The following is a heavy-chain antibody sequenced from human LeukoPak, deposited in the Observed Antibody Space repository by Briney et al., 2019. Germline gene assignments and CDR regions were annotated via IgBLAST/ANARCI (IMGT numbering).Heavy chain of an antibody. J-gene: IGHJ4*02. CDR2: ISGSGGST. V-gene: IGHV3-23*01. CDR3: AKAGRIIVVAGDYFDY. D-gene: IGHD3-22*01. Sequence: PGGSLRLSCAASGFTFSSYAMSWVRQAPGKGLEWVSAISGSGGSTYYADSVKGRFTISRDNSKNTLYLQMNSLRAEDTAVYYCAKAGRIIVVAGDYFDYWGQGTLVTVSS. CDR1: GFTFSSYA.